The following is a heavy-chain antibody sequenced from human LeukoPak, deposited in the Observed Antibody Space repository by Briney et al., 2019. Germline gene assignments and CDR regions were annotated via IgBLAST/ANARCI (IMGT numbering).Heavy chain of an antibody. CDR2: INPNSGGT. CDR3: ARVTAEIVSSFDY. CDR1: GYTFTGYY. D-gene: IGHD2/OR15-2a*01. V-gene: IGHV1-2*02. J-gene: IGHJ4*02. Sequence: ASVKVSCKASGYTFTGYYMHWVRQAPGQGLEWMGWINPNSGGTNYAQKFQGRVTMTRDTSISTAYMELSRLRSDDTAVYYCARVTAEIVSSFDYWGQGTLVTVSS.